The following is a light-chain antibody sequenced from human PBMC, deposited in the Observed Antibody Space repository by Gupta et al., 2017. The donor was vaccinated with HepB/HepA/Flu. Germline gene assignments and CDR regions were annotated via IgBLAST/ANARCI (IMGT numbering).Light chain of an antibody. Sequence: QSALTQPASVSGSPGQSITIPCTGTSSDVGSYNLVSWYQQHPGKAPKLMIYEVSKRPSGVSNPFSGSKSGNTASLTISGLQAEDEADYYCCSYAGSSVVVFGGGTKLTVL. CDR3: CSYAGSSVVV. V-gene: IGLV2-23*02. CDR2: EVS. CDR1: SSDVGSYNL. J-gene: IGLJ2*01.